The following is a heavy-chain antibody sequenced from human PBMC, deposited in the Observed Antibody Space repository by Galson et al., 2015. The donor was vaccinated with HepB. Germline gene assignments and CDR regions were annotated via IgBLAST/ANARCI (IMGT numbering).Heavy chain of an antibody. CDR2: ISAYNGNT. D-gene: IGHD4-17*01. CDR1: GYTFTSYG. J-gene: IGHJ6*02. Sequence: SVKVSCKASGYTFTSYGISWVRQAPGQGLEWMGWISAYNGNTNYAQKLQGRVTMTTDTSTGTAYMELRSLRSDDTAVYYCARGASMTTVTTGALDYYYGMDVWGQGTTVTVSS. CDR3: ARGASMTTVTTGALDYYYGMDV. V-gene: IGHV1-18*01.